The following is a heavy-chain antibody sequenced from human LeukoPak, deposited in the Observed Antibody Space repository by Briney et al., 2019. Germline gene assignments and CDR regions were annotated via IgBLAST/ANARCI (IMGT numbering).Heavy chain of an antibody. CDR3: AGTTVTTNGGDY. J-gene: IGHJ4*02. D-gene: IGHD4-11*01. Sequence: SETLSLTCTVSGGSISSYYWSWIRQPPGKGLEWIGYIYYSGSTNYNPSLKSRVTISVDTSKNQFSLKLSSVTAADPAVYYCAGTTVTTNGGDYWGQGTLVTVSS. CDR1: GGSISSYY. CDR2: IYYSGST. V-gene: IGHV4-59*01.